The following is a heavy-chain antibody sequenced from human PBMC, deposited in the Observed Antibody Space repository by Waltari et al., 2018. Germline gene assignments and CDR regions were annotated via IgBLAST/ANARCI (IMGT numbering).Heavy chain of an antibody. D-gene: IGHD5-18*01. CDR1: GLPFDDYT. J-gene: IGHJ4*02. V-gene: IGHV3-43*01. CDR3: TKGRTAMFRAPLDS. CDR2: IRWDGRST. Sequence: EVRLVESGGVVVQPGGSLRLSCEASGLPFDDYTMTWVRQVPGKGLEWVSLIRWDGRSTFYADSVKGRFTISRDNSESFLFLQMNSLTIEDSALYYCTKGRTAMFRAPLDSWGQGTLVTVSP.